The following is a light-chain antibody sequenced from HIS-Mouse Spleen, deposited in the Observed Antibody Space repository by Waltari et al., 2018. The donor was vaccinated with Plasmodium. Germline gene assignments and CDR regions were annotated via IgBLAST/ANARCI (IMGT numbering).Light chain of an antibody. Sequence: QSALTQPRSVSGSPGQSVPISCTGPTSDVGAYNYVSWYQQHPGKAHKLMLYEVSKRPSGVPDRFSGSKSGNTASLTISGLQAEDEADYYCCSYAGSYTWVFGGGTKLTVL. CDR1: TSDVGAYNY. J-gene: IGLJ3*02. CDR3: CSYAGSYTWV. CDR2: EVS. V-gene: IGLV2-11*01.